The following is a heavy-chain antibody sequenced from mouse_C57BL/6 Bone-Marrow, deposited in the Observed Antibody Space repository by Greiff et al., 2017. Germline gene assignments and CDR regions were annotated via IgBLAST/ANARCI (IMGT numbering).Heavy chain of an antibody. D-gene: IGHD1-1*01. J-gene: IGHJ2*01. CDR2: IYPRDGST. CDR1: GYTFTSYD. V-gene: IGHV1-85*01. CDR3: ASSPYGGC. Sequence: QVQLQQSGPELVKPGASVKLSCTASGYTFTSYDINWVQQRPGQGLEWIGWIYPRDGSTKYNEKFKGKATLTVDTSSSTAYMELHSLTSEDSAVDFCASSPYGGCWGQGTTLSVST.